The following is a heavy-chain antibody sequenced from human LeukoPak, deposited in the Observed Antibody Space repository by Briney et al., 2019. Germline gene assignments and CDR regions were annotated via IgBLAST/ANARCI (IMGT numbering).Heavy chain of an antibody. J-gene: IGHJ4*02. D-gene: IGHD6-19*01. CDR1: GGSISSGSYY. V-gene: IGHV4-61*02. CDR2: IYTSGST. CDR3: ASFVWLAVAGTWVGSY. Sequence: TSRTLSLTCTVSGGSISSGSYYWSWIRQPAGKGLEWIGRIYTSGSTNYNPSLKSRVTISVDTSKNQFSLKLSSVTAADTAVYYCASFVWLAVAGTWVGSYWGQGTLVTVSS.